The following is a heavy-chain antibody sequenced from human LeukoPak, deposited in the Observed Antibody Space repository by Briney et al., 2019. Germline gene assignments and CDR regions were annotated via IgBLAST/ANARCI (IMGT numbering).Heavy chain of an antibody. Sequence: SETLSLTCTVSGGSISSYYWSWIRQPPGKGLEWIGYIYYSGSTNYNPSLKSRVTISVDTSKSQFSLKLSSVTAADTAVYYCARDVGSAVAGHNWFDPWGQGTLVTVSS. V-gene: IGHV4-59*01. CDR2: IYYSGST. CDR1: GGSISSYY. J-gene: IGHJ5*02. D-gene: IGHD6-19*01. CDR3: ARDVGSAVAGHNWFDP.